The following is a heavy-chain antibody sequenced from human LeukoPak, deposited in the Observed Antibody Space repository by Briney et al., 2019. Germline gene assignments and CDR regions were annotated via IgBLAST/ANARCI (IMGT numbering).Heavy chain of an antibody. Sequence: GGSLSLSGVASGLTFSSYWRHWVRQVPRKGLVWVANIKQDGSEKYYVDSVKGRFTISRDNAKNSLYLQMNSLRAEDTAVYYCARQRAAAGPSFDYWGQGTLVTVSS. CDR2: IKQDGSEK. CDR1: GLTFSSYW. J-gene: IGHJ4*02. V-gene: IGHV3-7*01. D-gene: IGHD6-13*01. CDR3: ARQRAAAGPSFDY.